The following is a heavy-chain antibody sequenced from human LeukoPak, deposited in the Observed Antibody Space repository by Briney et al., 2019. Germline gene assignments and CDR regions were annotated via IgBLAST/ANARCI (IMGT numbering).Heavy chain of an antibody. V-gene: IGHV3-7*01. CDR3: ARRRGYCSSTSCSHYYFDY. Sequence: GGSLRLSCAASGFTFSSYWMRWVGQAAGKGLEGVANIKQDGSEKYYVDSVKGRFTISRGNAKNSLYLQMTSLRAEDTAVYYCARRRGYCSSTSCSHYYFDYWGQGTLVTVSS. CDR1: GFTFSSYW. J-gene: IGHJ4*02. D-gene: IGHD2-2*01. CDR2: IKQDGSEK.